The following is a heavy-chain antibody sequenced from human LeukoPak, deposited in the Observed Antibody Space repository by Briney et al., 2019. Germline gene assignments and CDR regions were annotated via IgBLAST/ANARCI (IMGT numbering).Heavy chain of an antibody. V-gene: IGHV3-21*01. CDR3: AARDSYGLGSYPIDY. CDR2: ISTRSSYI. J-gene: IGHJ4*02. Sequence: PGGSLRLSCAASGFTFSSYSMNWVRQAPGKGLEWVSSISTRSSYIYYADSVKGRFTISRDNARNSLSLQMNSLRAEDTAVYYCAARDSYGLGSYPIDYWGQGTLVTVSS. CDR1: GFTFSSYS. D-gene: IGHD3-10*01.